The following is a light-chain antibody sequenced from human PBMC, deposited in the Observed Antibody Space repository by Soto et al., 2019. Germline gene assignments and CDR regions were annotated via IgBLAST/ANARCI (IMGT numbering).Light chain of an antibody. CDR1: SSDVGSYDY. Sequence: QSLLIQPPSVSGSPGQSVTISCTGTSSDVGSYDYVSWYQQHPGTVPKPMIYNVNTQPSGVPDRFSGSKSGNTASMTISGLQAEDEADYYCSSDAGRRNGFGNRTKVTVL. CDR2: NVN. CDR3: SSDAGRRNG. J-gene: IGLJ1*01. V-gene: IGLV2-11*01.